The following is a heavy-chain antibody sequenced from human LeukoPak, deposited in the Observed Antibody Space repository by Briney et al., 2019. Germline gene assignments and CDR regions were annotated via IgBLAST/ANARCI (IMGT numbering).Heavy chain of an antibody. V-gene: IGHV1-18*01. CDR2: VSPYNGNT. J-gene: IGHJ4*02. CDR3: ARNGRVRRVVKDVFEY. Sequence: ASVKVSCTTSGYTSTDYDITWVRQAPGPGLEWMGRVSPYNGNTYYSQRFQDRVTITKDTSTGTAYMDLRNLRTDDTAMYYCARNGRVRRVVKDVFEYWGQGTLVAVSS. D-gene: IGHD3-10*01. CDR1: GYTSTDYD.